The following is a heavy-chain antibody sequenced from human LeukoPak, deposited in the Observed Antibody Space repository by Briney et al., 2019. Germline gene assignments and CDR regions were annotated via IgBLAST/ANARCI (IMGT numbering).Heavy chain of an antibody. J-gene: IGHJ4*02. CDR2: IVPYNDNA. CDR3: TRDPRHKYGNFDN. Sequence: GASVKVSCKASGYNFATYGISWVRQAPGQGLEWMGWIVPYNDNANSAQKFQGRLSMTADTSTSTASMELRSLRSDDTAVYYCTRDPRHKYGNFDNWGQGTLVTVSS. D-gene: IGHD2/OR15-2a*01. V-gene: IGHV1-18*01. CDR1: GYNFATYG.